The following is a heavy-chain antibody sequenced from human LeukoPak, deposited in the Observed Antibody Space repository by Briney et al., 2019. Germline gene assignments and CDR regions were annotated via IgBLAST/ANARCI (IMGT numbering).Heavy chain of an antibody. J-gene: IGHJ4*02. V-gene: IGHV3-21*01. Sequence: GGSLRLSCAASEFTFSSYTINWVRQAPGKGLEWVSSISSTSNYISYADSVKGRFTISRDNAKNSLYLQMNSLRAEDTAVYYCARGGGNFDYWGQGTLVTVSS. D-gene: IGHD2-15*01. CDR1: EFTFSSYT. CDR3: ARGGGNFDY. CDR2: ISSTSNYI.